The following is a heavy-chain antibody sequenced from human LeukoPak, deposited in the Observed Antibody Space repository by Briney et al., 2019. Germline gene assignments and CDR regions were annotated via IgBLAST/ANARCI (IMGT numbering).Heavy chain of an antibody. V-gene: IGHV1-3*01. CDR2: INAGNGNT. Sequence: ASVKVSCKASGYTFTSYAMHWVRQAPGQRLEWMGWINAGNGNTKYSQKLQDRVTITRDTSASTTYMELSSLRSEDTAVYYCARDMSSGWSFDYWGQGTLVTVSS. J-gene: IGHJ4*02. CDR3: ARDMSSGWSFDY. D-gene: IGHD6-19*01. CDR1: GYTFTSYA.